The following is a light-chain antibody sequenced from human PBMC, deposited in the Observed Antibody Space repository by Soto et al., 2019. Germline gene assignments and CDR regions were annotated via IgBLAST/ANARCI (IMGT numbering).Light chain of an antibody. V-gene: IGLV1-51*01. CDR1: SSNIGNNY. CDR3: GTWDSSLSAAV. J-gene: IGLJ1*01. Sequence: QLVLTQPPSVSAAPGQKVTISCSGSSSNIGNNYVSWYQQLPGTAPKLLIYDNNKRPSGIPDRFSGSKSGTSATLGITGLQTGDEADYYCGTWDSSLSAAVFGTGTKLTVL. CDR2: DNN.